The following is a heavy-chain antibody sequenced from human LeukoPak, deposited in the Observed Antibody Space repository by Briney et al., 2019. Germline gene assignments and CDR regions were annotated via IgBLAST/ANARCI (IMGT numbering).Heavy chain of an antibody. J-gene: IGHJ4*02. D-gene: IGHD3-3*01. CDR3: ARSPIRFLGWLLFPFFDY. CDR2: INPSGGST. CDR1: GYTFTSYY. Sequence: ASVKVSCKASGYTFTSYYMHWVRQAPGQGLEWMGIINPSGGSTSYAQKFQGRVTMTRDTSTSTVYMELSSLRSEDTAVYCCARSPIRFLGWLLFPFFDYWGQGTLVTVSS. V-gene: IGHV1-46*01.